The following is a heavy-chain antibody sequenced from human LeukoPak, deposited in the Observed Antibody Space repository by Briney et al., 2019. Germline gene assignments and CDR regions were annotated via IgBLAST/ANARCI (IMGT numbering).Heavy chain of an antibody. CDR1: GFTFSSYA. CDR2: INIGGTNT. J-gene: IGHJ5*02. V-gene: IGHV3-48*04. CDR3: ATDGAGFDT. Sequence: GGSLRLSCAASGFTFSSYAMSWVRQAPGKGPEWLSYINIGGTNTHYADSVKGRFTISRDNAKKSLYLEMNNLRAEDTAVYYCATDGAGFDTWGQGVLVTVSS.